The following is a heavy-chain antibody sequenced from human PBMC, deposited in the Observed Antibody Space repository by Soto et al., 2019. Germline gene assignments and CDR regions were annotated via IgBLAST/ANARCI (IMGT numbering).Heavy chain of an antibody. CDR2: ISYDGSNK. CDR1: GFTFSSYG. D-gene: IGHD2-2*01. J-gene: IGHJ6*02. V-gene: IGHV3-30*03. CDR3: TRDSGIVLVPVTSMDV. Sequence: GGSLRLSCAASGFTFSSYGMHWVRQAPGKGLEWVAVISYDGSNKYYADSVKGRFTISRDNSKNTLYLQMNSLRAEDTAVYYCTRDSGIVLVPVTSMDVWGQGTTVTVSS.